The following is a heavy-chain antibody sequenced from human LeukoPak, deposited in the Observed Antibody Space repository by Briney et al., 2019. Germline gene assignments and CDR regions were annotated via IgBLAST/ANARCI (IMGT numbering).Heavy chain of an antibody. J-gene: IGHJ4*02. D-gene: IGHD3-3*01. CDR1: GFTFSNYA. Sequence: GGSLRLSCAASGFTFSNYAMSWVRQAPGKGLEWVSAISGSGDNTYYADSVKGRFTVSRDNSKNTLYVQMKSLRAEDTAVYYCAKDFWSGYYSGYFDYWGRGTLVTVSS. V-gene: IGHV3-23*01. CDR3: AKDFWSGYYSGYFDY. CDR2: ISGSGDNT.